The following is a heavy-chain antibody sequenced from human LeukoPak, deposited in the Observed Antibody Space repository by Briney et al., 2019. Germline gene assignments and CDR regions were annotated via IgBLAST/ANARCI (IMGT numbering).Heavy chain of an antibody. CDR1: GFTFSDYY. Sequence: GGSLRLSCAASGFTFSDYYMTWIRQAPGKGLEWVSFISSSSSYIYYADSLKGRFTISRDNAKNSLYLQMNSLRAEDTAVYYCARGLDNWNVYIFDYWGLGTLVTVSS. CDR3: ARGLDNWNVYIFDY. V-gene: IGHV3-11*06. D-gene: IGHD1-20*01. J-gene: IGHJ4*02. CDR2: ISSSSSYI.